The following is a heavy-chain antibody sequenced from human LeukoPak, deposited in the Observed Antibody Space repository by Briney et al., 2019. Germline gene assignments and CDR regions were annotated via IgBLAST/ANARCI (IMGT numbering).Heavy chain of an antibody. CDR2: IIPILGTA. J-gene: IGHJ5*02. CDR3: ATNGSPEGWFDP. D-gene: IGHD3-10*01. CDR1: GGTFSSYA. Sequence: SVKVSCKASGGTFSSYAISWVRQAPGQGLEWMGGIIPILGTANYAQKFQGRVTITADKSTSTAYMELSSLRSEDTAVYYCATNGSPEGWFDPWGQGTLVTVSS. V-gene: IGHV1-69*10.